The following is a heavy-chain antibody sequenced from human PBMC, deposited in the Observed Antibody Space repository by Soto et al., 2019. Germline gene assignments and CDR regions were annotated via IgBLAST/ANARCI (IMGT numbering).Heavy chain of an antibody. CDR2: INPSGGST. CDR1: GYTFTSYY. Sequence: QVQLVQSGAEVKKPGASVKVSCKASGYTFTSYYMHWLRQAPGQGLEWMGIINPSGGSTFYAQNFQGRVTMTRDTSTSTVYMDLSSLRSEDTAVYYCARGMTTVTSDAFDIWGQGTMVTVSS. J-gene: IGHJ3*02. V-gene: IGHV1-46*01. D-gene: IGHD4-4*01. CDR3: ARGMTTVTSDAFDI.